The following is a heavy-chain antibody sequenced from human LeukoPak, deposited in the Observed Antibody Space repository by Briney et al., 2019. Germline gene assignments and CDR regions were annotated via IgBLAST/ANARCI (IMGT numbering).Heavy chain of an antibody. Sequence: PGGSLRLSCAASGFTFSSYAMHWVRQAPGKGLEWVAVISYDGSNKYYADSVRGRFTISRDNSKNTLYLQMNSLRAEDTAVYYCAVYCSGGSCRDYWGQGTLATVSS. CDR1: GFTFSSYA. CDR2: ISYDGSNK. D-gene: IGHD2-15*01. J-gene: IGHJ4*02. CDR3: AVYCSGGSCRDY. V-gene: IGHV3-30-3*01.